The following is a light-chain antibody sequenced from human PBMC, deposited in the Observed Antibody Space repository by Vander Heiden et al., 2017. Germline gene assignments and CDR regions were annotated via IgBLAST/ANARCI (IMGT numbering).Light chain of an antibody. V-gene: IGKV1-39*01. CDR3: QQTDNTPRT. Sequence: IQITQSPSSLSASVGDGVTITCRASQSLSNYLEWYQQKPGRAPKLLIYAASGLQSGVASRFSGSGSGTEFTLTISSLQPEDFATYYCQQTDNTPRTFGQGTKVEIK. J-gene: IGKJ1*01. CDR2: AAS. CDR1: QSLSNY.